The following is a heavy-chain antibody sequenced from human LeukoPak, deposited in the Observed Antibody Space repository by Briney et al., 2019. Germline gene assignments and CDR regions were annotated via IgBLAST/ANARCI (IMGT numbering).Heavy chain of an antibody. D-gene: IGHD3-3*01. CDR1: GYSFTSYW. J-gene: IGHJ6*02. CDR2: IYPGDSDT. V-gene: IGHV5-51*01. Sequence: GESLKISCKGSGYSFTSYWIGWVRQMPGKGLEWMGIIYPGDSDTRYSPSFRGQVTISADKSISTAYLQWSSLKASDTAMYYGATNFWSGYSEYYYYGMDVWGQGTTVTVSS. CDR3: ATNFWSGYSEYYYYGMDV.